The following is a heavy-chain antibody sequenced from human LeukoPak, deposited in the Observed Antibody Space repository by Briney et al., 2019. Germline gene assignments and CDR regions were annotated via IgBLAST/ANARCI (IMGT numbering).Heavy chain of an antibody. D-gene: IGHD4-17*01. CDR1: GITFSSYA. CDR2: IGGSGSTT. J-gene: IGHJ4*02. V-gene: IGHV3-23*01. CDR3: AKDLGDSFDY. Sequence: TGGSLRLSCAASGITFSSYAMSWVRQAPGRGLEWVSTIGGSGSTTYYADSVKGRFTTSRDNSKNTLYLQMNSLRAEDTAVYYCAKDLGDSFDYWGQGTLVTVSS.